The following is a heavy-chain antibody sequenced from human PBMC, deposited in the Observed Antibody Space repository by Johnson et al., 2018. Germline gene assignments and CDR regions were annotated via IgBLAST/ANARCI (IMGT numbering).Heavy chain of an antibody. D-gene: IGHD3-10*01. CDR1: GFTFSSYA. CDR2: ISYDGSNK. Sequence: QVQLVESGGGVVQPGRSLRLSCAASGFTFSSYAMHWVRQAPGKGLEWVAVISYDGSNKYYADSVKGRFTISRDNSKNTRYLQMNSLRAEDTAVYYCANRLTYGSGSYFAFDSWGQGTMVTVSS. CDR3: ANRLTYGSGSYFAFDS. J-gene: IGHJ3*02. V-gene: IGHV3-30*04.